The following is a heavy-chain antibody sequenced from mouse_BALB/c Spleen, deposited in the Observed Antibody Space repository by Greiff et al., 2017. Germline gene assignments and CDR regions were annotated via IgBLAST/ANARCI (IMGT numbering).Heavy chain of an antibody. D-gene: IGHD2-3*01. V-gene: IGHV2-5-1*01. CDR3: AKNWNDGYPYYYAMDY. Sequence: QVQLQQSGPSLVQPSQSLSITCTVSGFSLTSYGVHWVRQSPGKGLEWLGVIWRGGSTDYNAAFMSRLSITKDNSKSQVFFKMNSLQADDTAIYYCAKNWNDGYPYYYAMDYWGQGTSVTVSS. J-gene: IGHJ4*01. CDR1: GFSLTSYG. CDR2: IWRGGST.